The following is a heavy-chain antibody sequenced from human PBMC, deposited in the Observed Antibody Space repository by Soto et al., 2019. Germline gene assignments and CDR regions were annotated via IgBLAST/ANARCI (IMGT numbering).Heavy chain of an antibody. J-gene: IGHJ3*02. V-gene: IGHV3-33*01. Sequence: QVQLVESGGGVVQPGRSLRLSCAASGFTFSSYGMHWVRQAPGKGLEWVAVIWYDGSNKYYADSVKGRFTISRDNSKNKLYLQINSLRAEDTAVFYCARDATDYYDSSGYILDAFAIWGQGTMVTVSS. CDR3: ARDATDYYDSSGYILDAFAI. CDR2: IWYDGSNK. CDR1: GFTFSSYG. D-gene: IGHD3-22*01.